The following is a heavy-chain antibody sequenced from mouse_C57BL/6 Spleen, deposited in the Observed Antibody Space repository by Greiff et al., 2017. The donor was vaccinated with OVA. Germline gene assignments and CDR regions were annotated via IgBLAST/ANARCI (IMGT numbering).Heavy chain of an antibody. CDR1: GFTFTDYY. CDR2: IRNKANGYTT. D-gene: IGHD2-3*01. CDR3: ARSIYDGYYVWYFDV. V-gene: IGHV7-3*01. J-gene: IGHJ1*03. Sequence: EVKLMESGGGLVQPGGSLSLSCAASGFTFTDYYMSWVRQPPGKALEWLGFIRNKANGYTTEYSESVKGRFTISRDNSQSILYLQMNALRAEDSATYYCARSIYDGYYVWYFDVWGTGTTVTVSS.